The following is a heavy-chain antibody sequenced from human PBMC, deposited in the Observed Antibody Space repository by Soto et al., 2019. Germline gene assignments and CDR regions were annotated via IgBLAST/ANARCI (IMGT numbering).Heavy chain of an antibody. CDR3: ARLPYYSDY. J-gene: IGHJ4*02. CDR1: GFTFTTSA. Sequence: GGSLRLSCAASGFTFTTSAMNWVRQAPGKGLEWISYISNSGTTIYYADSVKGRFTISRDNAKNSLYLQMNSLRAEDTAVYYCARLPYYSDYWGQGTLVTVSS. CDR2: ISNSGTTI. D-gene: IGHD3-22*01. V-gene: IGHV3-48*01.